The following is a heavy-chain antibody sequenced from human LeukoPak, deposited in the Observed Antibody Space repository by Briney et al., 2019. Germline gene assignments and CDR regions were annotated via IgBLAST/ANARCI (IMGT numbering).Heavy chain of an antibody. Sequence: PGGSLRLSCAATGFTFSSYAMTWVRQAPGKGLEWVSAIGGSTYYADSVKGRFTISRDNSENTLYLQMNSLRAEDTAVYYCAREAVAGRDYYYYGMDVWGQGTTVTVSS. CDR1: GFTFSSYA. V-gene: IGHV3-23*01. J-gene: IGHJ6*02. CDR3: AREAVAGRDYYYYGMDV. D-gene: IGHD6-19*01. CDR2: IGGST.